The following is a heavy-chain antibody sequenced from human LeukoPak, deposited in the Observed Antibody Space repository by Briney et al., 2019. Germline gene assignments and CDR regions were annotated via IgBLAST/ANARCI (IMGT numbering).Heavy chain of an antibody. CDR3: AKGPTIFGVVIIRSPYYFDY. CDR1: GFTFSSYA. V-gene: IGHV3-23*01. J-gene: IGHJ4*02. Sequence: PGGSRRLSCAASGFTFSSYAMSWVRQAPGKGLEWVSAISGSGDSTYYADSVKGRFTISRDNSKNTPYLQMNSLRAEDTAVYYCAKGPTIFGVVIIRSPYYFDYWGQGTLVTVSS. CDR2: ISGSGDST. D-gene: IGHD3-3*01.